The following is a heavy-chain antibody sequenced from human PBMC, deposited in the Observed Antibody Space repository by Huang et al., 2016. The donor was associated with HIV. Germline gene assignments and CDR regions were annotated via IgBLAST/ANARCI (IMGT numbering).Heavy chain of an antibody. CDR2: VYQRGGT. V-gene: IGHV4-39*01. Sequence: QLQLQESGPGQVKPSETLSLTCTVSGDFISSTNYYWGWIRQSPGKGLEWVGSVYQRGGTNYNPSLKSRVTLSVDTSRNQFSLRLNSGTAADTAVYYCASQHIGAAATWFWGRGTQVAVSS. CDR3: ASQHIGAAATWF. J-gene: IGHJ4*02. CDR1: GDFISSTNYY. D-gene: IGHD6-13*01.